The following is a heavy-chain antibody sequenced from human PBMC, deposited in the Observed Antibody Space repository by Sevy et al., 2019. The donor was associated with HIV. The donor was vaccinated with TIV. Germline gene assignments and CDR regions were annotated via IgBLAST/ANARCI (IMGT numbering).Heavy chain of an antibody. CDR2: INPNSGGT. Sequence: ASVKVSCKASGYTFTGYYMHWVRQAPGQGLEWMGWINPNSGGTNYAQKFQGRVTMTRDTSISTAYMELSRLRSDDTAVYYCARSYCGGDCYRYEYFQHWGQGTLVTVSS. D-gene: IGHD2-21*02. CDR3: ARSYCGGDCYRYEYFQH. CDR1: GYTFTGYY. J-gene: IGHJ1*01. V-gene: IGHV1-2*02.